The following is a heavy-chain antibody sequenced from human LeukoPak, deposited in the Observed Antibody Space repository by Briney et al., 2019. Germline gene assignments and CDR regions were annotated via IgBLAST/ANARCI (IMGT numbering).Heavy chain of an antibody. Sequence: ASVKVSCKASGDTSTSYTISWVRQAPGQGLGWMGWISAYNGNTNYAQKFQGRVTMTTDTSTSTVYMQLRSLRSDDTAVYYCAREVASAAPGYWGQGTLVTVSS. CDR2: ISAYNGNT. CDR3: AREVASAAPGY. V-gene: IGHV1-18*01. D-gene: IGHD6-13*01. CDR1: GDTSTSYT. J-gene: IGHJ4*02.